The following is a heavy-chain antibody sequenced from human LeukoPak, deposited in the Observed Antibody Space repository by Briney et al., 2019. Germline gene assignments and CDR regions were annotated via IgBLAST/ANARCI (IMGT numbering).Heavy chain of an antibody. D-gene: IGHD5-24*01. CDR1: GGTFSSYA. J-gene: IGHJ4*02. V-gene: IGHV1-46*01. CDR2: INPSGGST. Sequence: GSSVKVSCKASGGTFSSYAISWVRQAPGQGLEWMGIINPSGGSTSYAQKFQGRVTMTRDMSTSTVYMELSSLRSEDTAVYYCARDTRRRDGYDFDYWGQGTLVTVSS. CDR3: ARDTRRRDGYDFDY.